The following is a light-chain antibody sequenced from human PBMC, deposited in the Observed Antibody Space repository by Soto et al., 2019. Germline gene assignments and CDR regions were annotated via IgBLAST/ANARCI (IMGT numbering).Light chain of an antibody. J-gene: IGLJ1*01. CDR3: SSYTRTNTYV. CDR2: EVS. Sequence: QSALTQPASVSGSPGQSITISCIGTSSDVGGYNYVSWYQQHPGKAPKLMIYEVSNRPSGVSNRFSGSKSGNTASLTISGLQAEDEADYYCSSYTRTNTYVFATGTQLTVL. CDR1: SSDVGGYNY. V-gene: IGLV2-14*01.